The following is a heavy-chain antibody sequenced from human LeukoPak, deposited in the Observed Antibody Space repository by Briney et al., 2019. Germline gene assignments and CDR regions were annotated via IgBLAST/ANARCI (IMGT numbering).Heavy chain of an antibody. CDR3: ARGDSSGWYLSYYGMDV. CDR2: ISAYNGNT. J-gene: IGHJ6*02. V-gene: IGHV1-18*01. Sequence: ASVKVSCKASGYTFTSYGISWVRQAPGQGLEWMGWISAYNGNTNYAQKLQGRVTMTTDTSTSTAYMELRSLRSDDTAVYYCARGDSSGWYLSYYGMDVWGQGTTVTVSS. D-gene: IGHD6-19*01. CDR1: GYTFTSYG.